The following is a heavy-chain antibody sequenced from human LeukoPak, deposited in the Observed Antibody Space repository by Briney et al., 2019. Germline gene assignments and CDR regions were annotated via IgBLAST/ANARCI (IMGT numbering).Heavy chain of an antibody. D-gene: IGHD6-19*01. CDR3: ARIGVAVAATYYFDY. CDR2: ISYDGSKT. V-gene: IGHV3-30-3*01. Sequence: GRSLRLSCAASGFRFNSHSMYWVRQAPGKGLEWVTVISYDGSKTYNADSVKGRFTVSRDNSKNTLYLQMNSLRVEDTAVYYCARIGVAVAATYYFDYWGQGTLVTVSS. CDR1: GFRFNSHS. J-gene: IGHJ4*02.